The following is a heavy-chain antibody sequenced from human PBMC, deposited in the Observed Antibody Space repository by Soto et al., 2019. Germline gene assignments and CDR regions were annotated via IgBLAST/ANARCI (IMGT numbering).Heavy chain of an antibody. D-gene: IGHD6-19*01. V-gene: IGHV1-3*01. Sequence: ASVKVSCKASGYTFSNYGIHWVRQAPGQRLEWMGWINAGNGNTKYSEKFQGRVTMTRDTSASTAYMELSSLRSEDTAVYFCARSGYSRGWYHWYFDFWGRGTLVTVSS. J-gene: IGHJ2*01. CDR1: GYTFSNYG. CDR3: ARSGYSRGWYHWYFDF. CDR2: INAGNGNT.